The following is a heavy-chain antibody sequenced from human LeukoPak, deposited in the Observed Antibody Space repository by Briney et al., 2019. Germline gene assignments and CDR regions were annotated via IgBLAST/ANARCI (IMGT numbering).Heavy chain of an antibody. CDR3: ARDGRNYDFWSGLDAFDI. CDR1: GGTFSSYA. J-gene: IGHJ3*02. V-gene: IGHV1-69*01. Sequence: ASVKVSCKASGGTFSSYAISLVRQAPGQGLEWMGGIIPIFGTANYAQKFQGRVTITADESTSTAYMELSSLRSEDTAVYYCARDGRNYDFWSGLDAFDIWGQGTMVTVSS. CDR2: IIPIFGTA. D-gene: IGHD3-3*01.